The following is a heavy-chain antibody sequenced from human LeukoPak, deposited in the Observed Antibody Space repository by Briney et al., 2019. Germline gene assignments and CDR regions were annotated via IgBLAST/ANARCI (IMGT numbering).Heavy chain of an antibody. CDR3: ARDGLLNDALDI. Sequence: GGSLRLSCAASGFTFDTYNMNWVRQAPGKGLKWVSSISSGSTYIFYADSVKGRFSISRDSAKNSLYLQMNSLRADDTAVYYCARDGLLNDALDIWGQGTLVTVSS. D-gene: IGHD3-9*01. V-gene: IGHV3-21*01. J-gene: IGHJ3*02. CDR2: ISSGSTYI. CDR1: GFTFDTYN.